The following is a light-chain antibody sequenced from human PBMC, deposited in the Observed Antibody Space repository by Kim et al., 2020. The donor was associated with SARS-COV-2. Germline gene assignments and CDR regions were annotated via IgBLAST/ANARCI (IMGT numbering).Light chain of an antibody. CDR1: QSIRND. CDR2: AAS. Sequence: AIQMTQSPSSLSASVGDRVTITCRASQSIRNDLDWYQQKPGKAPKLLIYAASSLQSGVPSRFSGSGSGTDFTLTISSLQTEDFATYYCLKDDTHPWTFGQGTKRDIK. CDR3: LKDDTHPWT. V-gene: IGKV1-6*01. J-gene: IGKJ1*01.